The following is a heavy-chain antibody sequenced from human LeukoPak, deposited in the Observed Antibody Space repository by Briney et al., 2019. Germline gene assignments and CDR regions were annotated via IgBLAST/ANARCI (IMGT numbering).Heavy chain of an antibody. V-gene: IGHV3-7*01. J-gene: IGHJ6*04. CDR3: ARDLDPDYYGSGSFPQDV. CDR2: IKQDGSEK. Sequence: GGSLRPSCAASGFTFSSYWMSWVRQAPGKGLEWVANIKQDGSEKYYVDSVKGRFTISRDNAKNSLYLQMNSLRAEDTAVYYCARDLDPDYYGSGSFPQDVWGKGTTVTVSS. CDR1: GFTFSSYW. D-gene: IGHD3-10*01.